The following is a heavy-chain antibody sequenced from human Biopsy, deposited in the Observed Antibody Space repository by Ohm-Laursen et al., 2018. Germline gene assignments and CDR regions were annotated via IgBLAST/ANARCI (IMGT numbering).Heavy chain of an antibody. CDR2: IYHSGNT. CDR1: GFSISSGHY. Sequence: SETLSLTCAVFGFSISSGHYWAWIRQPPGKGLEWIGTIYHSGNTYYNPSLKTRVTMTLDTSKNQFSLRPCSVTAVDTAIYYCASIIVRSSGSSNYFDYWGQGTLVTVSS. CDR3: ASIIVRSSGSSNYFDY. D-gene: IGHD3-22*01. J-gene: IGHJ4*02. V-gene: IGHV4-38-2*01.